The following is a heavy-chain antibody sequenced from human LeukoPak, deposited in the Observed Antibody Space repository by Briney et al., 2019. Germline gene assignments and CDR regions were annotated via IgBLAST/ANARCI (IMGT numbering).Heavy chain of an antibody. CDR1: GFTSSSNW. V-gene: IGHV3-7*01. J-gene: IGHJ4*02. CDR2: IKPDGSAE. CDR3: ARANNSSWHN. Sequence: GGSLRLSCATSGFTSSSNWMSWVRHVPGRGLDWVANIKPDGSAEYYAASVKGRFTVSRDNAKNSLYLQMNSLRVEDTAVYYCARANNSSWHNWGQGTLATVSS. D-gene: IGHD6-13*01.